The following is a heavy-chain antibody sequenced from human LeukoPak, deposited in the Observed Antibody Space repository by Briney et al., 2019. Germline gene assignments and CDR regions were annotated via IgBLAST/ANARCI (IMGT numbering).Heavy chain of an antibody. Sequence: GESLKISCKGSGYSFTSYWIGWVRQMPGKGLEWMGIIYPGDSDTRYSPSFQGQVTISADKSISTAYLQWSSLKASGTAMYYCARPGYSSGWYGYYFDYWGQGTLVTVSS. CDR2: IYPGDSDT. J-gene: IGHJ4*02. D-gene: IGHD6-19*01. V-gene: IGHV5-51*01. CDR3: ARPGYSSGWYGYYFDY. CDR1: GYSFTSYW.